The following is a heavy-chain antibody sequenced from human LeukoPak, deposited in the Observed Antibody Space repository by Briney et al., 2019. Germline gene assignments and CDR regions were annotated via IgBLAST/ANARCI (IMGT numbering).Heavy chain of an antibody. CDR3: AREVSGEFDT. V-gene: IGHV3-11*01. CDR1: GFTFSDYY. D-gene: IGHD3-10*01. CDR2: ISSSGSSE. J-gene: IGHJ5*02. Sequence: GGSLRLSCAASGFTFSDYYMTWVRQTPGKGLEWVSYISSSGSSEYYTDSVTGRFTISRDNVKNSLFLQMDSLRGEDTAVYYCAREVSGEFDTWGQGTLVSVSS.